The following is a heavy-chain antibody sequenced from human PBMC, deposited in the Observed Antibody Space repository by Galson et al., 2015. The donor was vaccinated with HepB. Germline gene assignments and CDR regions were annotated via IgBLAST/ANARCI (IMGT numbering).Heavy chain of an antibody. V-gene: IGHV3-7*03. CDR3: ARRWLRPYYYYGMDV. Sequence: SLRLSCAASGFTFSSYWMSWVRQAPGKGLEWVANIKQDGSEKYYVDSVKGRFTISRDNAKNSLYLQMNSLRAEDTAVYYCARRWLRPYYYYGMDVWGQGTTVTVSS. D-gene: IGHD5-24*01. CDR1: GFTFSSYW. J-gene: IGHJ6*02. CDR2: IKQDGSEK.